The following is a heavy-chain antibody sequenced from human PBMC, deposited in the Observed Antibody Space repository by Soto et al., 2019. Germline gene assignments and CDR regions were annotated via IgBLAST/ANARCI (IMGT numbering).Heavy chain of an antibody. Sequence: PSETLSLTCAVYGGSFSGYYWSWIRQPPGKGLEWIGEINHSGSTNYNPSLKSRVTISVDTSKNQFSLKLSSVTAADTAVYYCARGGLRFLPHWDWFDPGGQGTLVTVSS. CDR2: INHSGST. D-gene: IGHD3-3*01. V-gene: IGHV4-34*01. J-gene: IGHJ5*02. CDR1: GGSFSGYY. CDR3: ARGGLRFLPHWDWFDP.